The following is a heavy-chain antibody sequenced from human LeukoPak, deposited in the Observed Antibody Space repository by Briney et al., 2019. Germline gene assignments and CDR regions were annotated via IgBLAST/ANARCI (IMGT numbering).Heavy chain of an antibody. CDR1: GGSISSYY. CDR2: IYYSGNT. V-gene: IGHV4-59*13. Sequence: SEALSLTCTVSGGSISSYYWSWIRQPPGKGLEWIGYIYYSGNTYYNPSLKSRVTISVDTSKNQFSLKVNSVTAADTAVYYCARHTDIAALSSLNYWGQGTLVTVSS. CDR3: ARHTDIAALSSLNY. J-gene: IGHJ4*02. D-gene: IGHD6-13*01.